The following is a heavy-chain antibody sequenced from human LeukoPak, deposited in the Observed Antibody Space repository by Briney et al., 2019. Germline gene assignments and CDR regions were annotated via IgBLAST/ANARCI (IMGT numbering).Heavy chain of an antibody. J-gene: IGHJ6*04. D-gene: IGHD2-2*01. CDR1: GFTFSSYG. Sequence: GGSLRLSCAASGFTFSSYGMHWVRQAPGKGLEWVAVISYDGSNKYYADSVKGRFTISRDNSMNTLYLQMNSLRAEDTAVYYCAKDRGSSTSWPYYYYYGMDVWGKGTTVTVSS. V-gene: IGHV3-30*18. CDR2: ISYDGSNK. CDR3: AKDRGSSTSWPYYYYYGMDV.